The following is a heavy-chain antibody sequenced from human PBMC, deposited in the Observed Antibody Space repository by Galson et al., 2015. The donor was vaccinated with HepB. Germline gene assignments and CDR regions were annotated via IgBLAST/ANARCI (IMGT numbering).Heavy chain of an antibody. V-gene: IGHV1-69*13. CDR2: IIPIFGAA. Sequence: SVKVSCKASGGILTTHAISWVRQAPGQGLEWMGGIIPIFGAARYAEKFQGRVTITADESTSTAYMDLASLRSEDTAMYYCATLGSCNNTDCREGWSYYYMDVWGKGTTVTVSS. CDR1: GGILTTHA. D-gene: IGHD2-2*01. CDR3: ATLGSCNNTDCREGWSYYYMDV. J-gene: IGHJ6*03.